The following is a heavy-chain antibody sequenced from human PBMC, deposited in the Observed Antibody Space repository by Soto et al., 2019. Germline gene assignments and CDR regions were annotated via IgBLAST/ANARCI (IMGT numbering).Heavy chain of an antibody. CDR2: INPYNGHT. Sequence: QVQLVQSGAEVKKPGASVKVSCKASGYTFTDYGLSWGRQAPGQGLEWMGWINPYNGHTNYARNLQDRVTMTTDTSTTTAYLDLRSLGSDYTAMYYCARGFCATTTCYDVDYWGQGTLVTVS. CDR1: GYTFTDYG. CDR3: ARGFCATTTCYDVDY. V-gene: IGHV1-18*01. D-gene: IGHD2-2*01. J-gene: IGHJ4*02.